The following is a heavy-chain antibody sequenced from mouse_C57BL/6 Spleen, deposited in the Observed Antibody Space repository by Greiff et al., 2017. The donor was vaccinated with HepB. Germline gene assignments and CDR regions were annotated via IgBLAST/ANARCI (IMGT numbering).Heavy chain of an antibody. CDR3: ARIYGGYNYFDY. D-gene: IGHD2-3*01. Sequence: VQLQQSGAELVKPGASVKLSCKASGYTFTSYWMQWVKQRPGQGLEWIGEIDPSDSYTNYNQKFKGKATLTVDTSSSTAYMQRSSLTSEDSAVYYCARIYGGYNYFDYWGQGTTLTVSS. CDR2: IDPSDSYT. J-gene: IGHJ2*01. V-gene: IGHV1-50*01. CDR1: GYTFTSYW.